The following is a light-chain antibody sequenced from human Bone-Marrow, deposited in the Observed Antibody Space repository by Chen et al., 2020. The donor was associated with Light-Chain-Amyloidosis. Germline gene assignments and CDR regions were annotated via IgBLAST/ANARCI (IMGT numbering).Light chain of an antibody. V-gene: IGLV3-21*02. Sequence: SDVLTPPSPRALAPGPTAPIARGGNNIGATSVHWYQQQPGQAPLLLVYDDSDRPSGSPERLSGSNTGNKATLTISRVEAGDEADYYCQVWDRSSDRPVFGGGTKLTVL. CDR2: DDS. CDR1: NIGATS. CDR3: QVWDRSSDRPV. J-gene: IGLJ3*02.